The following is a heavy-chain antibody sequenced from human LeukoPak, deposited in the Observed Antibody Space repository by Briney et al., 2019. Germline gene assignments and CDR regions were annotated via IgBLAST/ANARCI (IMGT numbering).Heavy chain of an antibody. CDR2: IGGRGGST. D-gene: IGHD3-16*01. V-gene: IGHV3-23*01. Sequence: GGSLRLSCAASGFSFSSYGIHWVRQAPGKGPEWVSAIGGRGGSTYYADCLGGRFTISRDNSKDMVYLQMNSLKVEDTATYYWGKGGGAWGQGTKVTVSS. CDR1: GFSFSSYG. J-gene: IGHJ5*02. CDR3: GKGGGA.